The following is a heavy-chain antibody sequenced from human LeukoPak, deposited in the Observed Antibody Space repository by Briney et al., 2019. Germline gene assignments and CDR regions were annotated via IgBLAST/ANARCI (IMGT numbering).Heavy chain of an antibody. CDR2: IYHSGST. Sequence: SETLSLTCTVSGGSISSGGYYWSWIRQPPGKGLEWIGYIYHSGSTYYNPSLKSRVTISVDRSKNQFSLKLSSVTAADTAVYYCARVLGDYVWGSLAPYYFDYWGQGTLVTVSS. CDR1: GGSISSGGYY. V-gene: IGHV4-30-2*01. J-gene: IGHJ4*02. CDR3: ARVLGDYVWGSLAPYYFDY. D-gene: IGHD3-16*01.